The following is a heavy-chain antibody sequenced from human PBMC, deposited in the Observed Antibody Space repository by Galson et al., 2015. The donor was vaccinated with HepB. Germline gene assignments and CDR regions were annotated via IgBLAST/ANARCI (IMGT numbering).Heavy chain of an antibody. CDR1: GYTFTSYA. J-gene: IGHJ4*02. D-gene: IGHD6-19*01. Sequence: SVKVSCKASGYTFTSYAMNWVRQAPGQGLEWMGWIYPNTRNPTYAQGFTGRFVFSLDTSVSTAYLQISSLKAEDTAVYYCARDMSSGWYDYWGQGTLVTVSS. CDR3: ARDMSSGWYDY. V-gene: IGHV7-4-1*02. CDR2: IYPNTRNP.